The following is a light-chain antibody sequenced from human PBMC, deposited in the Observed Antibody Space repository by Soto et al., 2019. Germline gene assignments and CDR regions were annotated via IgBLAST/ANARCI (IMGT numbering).Light chain of an antibody. Sequence: EIVLTQSPGTLSLSPGERATLSCRASQSVSSSYLARYQQKPGQAPRPLIYGASSRAIGIPDRFSGSGSGTDIRLTISRLEPEGFAVYYCQQYGSSPWTFGQGITVEIK. CDR1: QSVSSSY. V-gene: IGKV3-20*01. CDR2: GAS. CDR3: QQYGSSPWT. J-gene: IGKJ1*01.